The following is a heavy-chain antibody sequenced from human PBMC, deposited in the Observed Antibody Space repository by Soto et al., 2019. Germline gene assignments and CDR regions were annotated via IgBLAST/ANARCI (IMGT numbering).Heavy chain of an antibody. Sequence: LSLTCAVSGDSISSSTWWSWVRQPPGKGLQWIGDIYHSGSTNYNPSLRSRVTIAVQKSKNQFSLKLTSVTAADTAIYYCARDRRRSNSGIDPWGQGTLVTVSS. CDR1: GDSISSSTW. D-gene: IGHD3-10*01. CDR3: ARDRRRSNSGIDP. V-gene: IGHV4-4*02. J-gene: IGHJ5*02. CDR2: IYHSGST.